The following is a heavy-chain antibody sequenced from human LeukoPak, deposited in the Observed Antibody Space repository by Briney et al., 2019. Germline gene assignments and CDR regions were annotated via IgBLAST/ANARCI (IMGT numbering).Heavy chain of an antibody. CDR1: GGSIRSSSYY. CDR2: IYYTGSA. D-gene: IGHD5-18*01. V-gene: IGHV4-39*01. J-gene: IGHJ4*02. CDR3: ARHPERYSYFDY. Sequence: TSETLSLTCTVSGGSIRSSSYYWGWIRQPPGKGLEWIGSIYYTGSAYYNPSLKSRVTMSVDTSKNQFSLRLSSVTAADTAVYSCARHPERYSYFDYWGQGTLVTVSS.